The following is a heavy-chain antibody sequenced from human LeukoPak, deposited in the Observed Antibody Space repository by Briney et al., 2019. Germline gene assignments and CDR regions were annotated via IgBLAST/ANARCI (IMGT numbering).Heavy chain of an antibody. D-gene: IGHD4-23*01. J-gene: IGHJ3*02. Sequence: GGSLRLSCAASGFTFSIYSMNWARQAPGKGLEWVSYISSSSTKYYADSVKRRFTISRDNAKNSLDLQMNSLRDEDTAVYYCARSGGNSGVAFDMWGQGTMVTVSS. V-gene: IGHV3-48*02. CDR1: GFTFSIYS. CDR2: ISSSSTK. CDR3: ARSGGNSGVAFDM.